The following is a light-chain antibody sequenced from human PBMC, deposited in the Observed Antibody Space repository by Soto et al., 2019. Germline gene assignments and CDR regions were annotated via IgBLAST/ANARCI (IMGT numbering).Light chain of an antibody. CDR2: DVS. CDR1: SIDVGTYNS. V-gene: IGLV2-14*03. J-gene: IGLJ3*02. CDR3: GSYTSSSSWV. Sequence: HSVLTQPASVSGSPGQSITVSGTGSSIDVGTYNSVSWYQQHPGKAPKLIIYDVSNRPSGVSNRFSGSKSGNTASLTISGLQTEDEADYYCGSYTSSSSWVFGGGTKLTVL.